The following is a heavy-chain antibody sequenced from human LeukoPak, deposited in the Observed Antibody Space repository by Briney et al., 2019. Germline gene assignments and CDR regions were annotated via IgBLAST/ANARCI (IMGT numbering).Heavy chain of an antibody. D-gene: IGHD3-3*01. V-gene: IGHV3-21*01. CDR3: ARRVADIYDFWSGRAFDI. CDR1: GFTFSSYS. Sequence: GGSLRLSCAASGFTFSSYSMNWVRQAPGKGLEWVSSISSSSSYIYYADSVKGRFTISRDNAKNSLYLQMNSLRAEDTAVYYCARRVADIYDFWSGRAFDIWGQGTMVTVSS. CDR2: ISSSSSYI. J-gene: IGHJ3*02.